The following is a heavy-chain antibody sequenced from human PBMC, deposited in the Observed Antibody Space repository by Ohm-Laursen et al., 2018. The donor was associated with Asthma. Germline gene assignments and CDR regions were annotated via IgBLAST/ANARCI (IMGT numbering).Heavy chain of an antibody. J-gene: IGHJ4*02. CDR3: AYEFGGSGDY. Sequence: GSLRLSCAASGFTITNYWMHWVRQAPGKGLVWVSRINGDGGIKSYAASVKGRFTISRDDAKNTVYVQMNSLRVDDTAVYYCAYEFGGSGDYWGQGTLVTVSS. D-gene: IGHD3-10*01. CDR2: INGDGGIK. CDR1: GFTITNYW. V-gene: IGHV3-74*01.